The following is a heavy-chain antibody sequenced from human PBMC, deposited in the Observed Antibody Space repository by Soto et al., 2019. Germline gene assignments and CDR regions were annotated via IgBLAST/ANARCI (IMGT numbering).Heavy chain of an antibody. J-gene: IGHJ6*02. CDR1: GGSVSSGDYF. CDR2: IYYSGST. V-gene: IGHV4-61*08. D-gene: IGHD3-10*01. Sequence: SETLSLTCTVSGGSVSSGDYFWGWLRQSPGKRLEWIAYIYYSGSTNYNPSLKSRATISVDTSKSQVSLTLTSMTAADAALYYCARSPNYYYYGFDVWGQGTAVTVS. CDR3: ARSPNYYYYGFDV.